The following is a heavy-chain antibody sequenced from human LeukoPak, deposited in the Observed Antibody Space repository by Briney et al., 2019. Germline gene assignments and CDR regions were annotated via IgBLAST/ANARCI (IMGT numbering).Heavy chain of an antibody. D-gene: IGHD3-22*01. V-gene: IGHV3-30*04. CDR2: ISYTGNNK. CDR1: GFIFSSYA. J-gene: IGHJ4*02. Sequence: GGSLRLSCAASGFIFSSYAMHWVRQAPGKGLEWVAVISYTGNNKEYADSVKGRFTISRDNSKNTLYLQMNSLRAEDTAVYYCAKDISYYYDSSGYYPNWGQGTLVTVSS. CDR3: AKDISYYYDSSGYYPN.